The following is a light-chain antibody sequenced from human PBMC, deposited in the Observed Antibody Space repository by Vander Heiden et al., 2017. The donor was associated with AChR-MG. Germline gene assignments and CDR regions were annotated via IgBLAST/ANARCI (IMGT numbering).Light chain of an antibody. CDR1: VLSLQY. CDR2: KDT. J-gene: IGLJ2*01. CDR3: YSTADNTVI. V-gene: IGLV3-27*01. Sequence: SYELPQPSSVSVSPGQTAKITCSGDVLSLQYARGFQQKPGQSPLLVIYKDTQRPSGIPERFSGSSSGTTVTLTITGAQVDDEADYFCYSTADNTVIFGGGTRLTVL.